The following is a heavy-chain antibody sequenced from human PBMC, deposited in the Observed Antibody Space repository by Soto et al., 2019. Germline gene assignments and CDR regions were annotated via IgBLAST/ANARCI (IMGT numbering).Heavy chain of an antibody. Sequence: QVQLVQSGAEVKKPGASVKVSCKASGYTFTSYYMHWVRQAPGQGLEWMGIINPSGGSTSYAQKFQGRVTMTRDTSTSTGYMELSSLRSEDTAVYYCARDQICGRSSSWCRGYGMDVWGQGTTVTVSS. D-gene: IGHD6-13*01. CDR1: GYTFTSYY. CDR2: INPSGGST. V-gene: IGHV1-46*01. CDR3: ARDQICGRSSSWCRGYGMDV. J-gene: IGHJ6*02.